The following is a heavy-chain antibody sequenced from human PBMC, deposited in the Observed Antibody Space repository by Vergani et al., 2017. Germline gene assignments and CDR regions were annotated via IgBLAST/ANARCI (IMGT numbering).Heavy chain of an antibody. J-gene: IGHJ3*02. CDR3: ASDAYYYDSSGYYLGDAFDI. CDR1: GGTFSSYA. D-gene: IGHD3-22*01. Sequence: QVQLVQSGAEVKKPGSSVKVSCKASGGTFSSYAISWVRQAPGQGLEWMGRIIPIFGTENYAQKFQGRVTITADEATSTAYLDLSSLKSEDTAVYYCASDAYYYDSSGYYLGDAFDIWGQGTMVTVSS. CDR2: IIPIFGTE. V-gene: IGHV1-69*18.